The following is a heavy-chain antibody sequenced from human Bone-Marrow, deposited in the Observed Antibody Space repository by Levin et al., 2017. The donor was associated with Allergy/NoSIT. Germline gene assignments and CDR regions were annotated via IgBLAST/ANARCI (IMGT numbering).Heavy chain of an antibody. CDR3: AKRSGSEAGYFDL. CDR2: ITGSGVYT. CDR1: GFSFSSYS. V-gene: IGHV3-23*01. J-gene: IGHJ2*01. D-gene: IGHD1-26*01. Sequence: GGSLRLSCAASGFSFSSYSMTWVRQAPGKGLEWVSAITGSGVYTDYADSVKGRFTISRDNSKNMMSLQMDSLRADDTAKYYCAKRSGSEAGYFDLWGRGTLVTVSS.